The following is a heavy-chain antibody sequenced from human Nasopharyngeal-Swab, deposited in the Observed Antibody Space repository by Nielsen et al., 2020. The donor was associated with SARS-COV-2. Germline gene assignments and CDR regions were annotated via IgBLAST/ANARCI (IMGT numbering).Heavy chain of an antibody. V-gene: IGHV1-69*04. CDR2: IIPILGIA. J-gene: IGHJ6*02. CDR3: ARGNRITMVRGVPYYYYGMDV. D-gene: IGHD3-10*01. Sequence: SVKVSCKASGGTFSSYAISWVRQAPGQGLEWMGRIIPILGIANYAQKFQGRVTITADKSTSTAYMELSSLRSEDTAVYYCARGNRITMVRGVPYYYYGMDVWGQGTTVTVSS. CDR1: GGTFSSYA.